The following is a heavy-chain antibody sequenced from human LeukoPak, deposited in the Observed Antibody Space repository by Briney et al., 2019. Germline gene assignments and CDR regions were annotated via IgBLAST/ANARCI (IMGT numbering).Heavy chain of an antibody. Sequence: PGGSLRLSCAASGFTFSSYGMHWVRQAPGKGLEWVALISYDGSDKYYADSVKGRFTISRDNSKNTLYLQMNSLRPEDTALYYCAKDFAAGSLFDYWGQGTLVTVSS. V-gene: IGHV3-30*18. J-gene: IGHJ4*02. CDR2: ISYDGSDK. D-gene: IGHD3-10*01. CDR3: AKDFAAGSLFDY. CDR1: GFTFSSYG.